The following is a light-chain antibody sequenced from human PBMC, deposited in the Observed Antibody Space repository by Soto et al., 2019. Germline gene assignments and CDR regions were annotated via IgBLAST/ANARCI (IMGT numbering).Light chain of an antibody. CDR2: EAS. Sequence: DFQMTQSPSTLSASVGDRVTITCRASQNINSWLAWYQQKPGKAPNLLIYEASSLESGVPSRFSGSGSGTDFTLTISSLEPEDFAVYFCQQRYDWPPWTFGQGTKVEIK. CDR3: QQRYDWPPWT. V-gene: IGKV1-5*03. CDR1: QNINSW. J-gene: IGKJ1*01.